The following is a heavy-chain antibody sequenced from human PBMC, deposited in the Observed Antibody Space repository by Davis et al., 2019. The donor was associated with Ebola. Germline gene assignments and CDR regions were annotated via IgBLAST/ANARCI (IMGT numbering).Heavy chain of an antibody. V-gene: IGHV4-59*01. J-gene: IGHJ4*02. CDR3: ARDLSS. CDR2: IYYSGST. Sequence: SETLSLTCTVSAGSISSYYWSWIRQPPGKGLEWIGYIYYSGSTSYNPSLKSRVTISVDTSKNQFSLKLSSVTAADTAVYYCARDLSSWGQGTLVTVSS. CDR1: AGSISSYY.